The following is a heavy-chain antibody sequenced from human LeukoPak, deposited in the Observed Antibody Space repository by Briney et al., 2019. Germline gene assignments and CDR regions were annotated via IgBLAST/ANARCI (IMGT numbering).Heavy chain of an antibody. Sequence: GGSLRLSCAASGFTVSSNYMSWVRQAPGKGLEWVSVIYSGGSTYYADSVKDRFTISRDNSKNTLYLQMNSLRAEDTAVYYCARNLVSSWVGAHWGQGTLVTVSS. CDR2: IYSGGST. V-gene: IGHV3-66*01. CDR3: ARNLVSSWVGAH. J-gene: IGHJ4*02. D-gene: IGHD3-16*01. CDR1: GFTVSSNY.